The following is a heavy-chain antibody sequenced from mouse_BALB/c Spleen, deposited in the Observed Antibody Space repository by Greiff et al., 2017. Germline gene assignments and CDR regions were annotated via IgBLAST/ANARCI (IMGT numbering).Heavy chain of an antibody. J-gene: IGHJ4*01. V-gene: IGHV2-3*01. D-gene: IGHD2-4*01. CDR3: AKRGMGLPLAMDY. Sequence: LSISKDNSKSQVFLKLNSLQTDDTATYYCAKRGMGLPLAMDYWGQGTSVTVSS.